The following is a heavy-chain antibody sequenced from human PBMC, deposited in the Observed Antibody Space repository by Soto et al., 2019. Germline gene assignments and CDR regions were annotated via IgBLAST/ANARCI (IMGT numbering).Heavy chain of an antibody. Sequence: SETLSLTCAVYGGSFSGYYWSWIRQPPGKGLEWIGEINHSGSTNYNPSLKSRVTISVDTSKNQFSLKLSSVTAADTAVYYCARGVGYCSSTSCDVVSYMDVWGKVTTVTFSS. J-gene: IGHJ6*03. CDR3: ARGVGYCSSTSCDVVSYMDV. D-gene: IGHD2-2*01. V-gene: IGHV4-34*01. CDR1: GGSFSGYY. CDR2: INHSGST.